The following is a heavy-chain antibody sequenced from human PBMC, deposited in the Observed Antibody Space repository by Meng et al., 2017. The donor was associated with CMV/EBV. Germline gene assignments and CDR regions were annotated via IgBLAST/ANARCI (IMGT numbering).Heavy chain of an antibody. Sequence: GGSLRLSCAASGFTFSGSAMHWVHQASGKGLEWVGRIRSKANSYATAYAASVKGRFTISRDDSKNTAYLQMNSLKTEDTAVYYCTRPNAYYDFWSGYGMGYYYYGMDVWGQGTTVTVSS. CDR2: IRSKANSYAT. CDR3: TRPNAYYDFWSGYGMGYYYYGMDV. CDR1: GFTFSGSA. D-gene: IGHD3-3*01. V-gene: IGHV3-73*01. J-gene: IGHJ6*02.